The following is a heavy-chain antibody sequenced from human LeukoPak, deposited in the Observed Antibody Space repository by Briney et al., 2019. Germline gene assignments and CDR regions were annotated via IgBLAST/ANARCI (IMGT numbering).Heavy chain of an antibody. CDR1: GYTFTDYY. J-gene: IGHJ4*02. Sequence: ASVKVSCKVSGYTFTDYYMHWVQQAPGKGLEWMGLVDPEDGETIYAEKFQGRVTITADTSTDTAHMELSSLRSEDTAVYYCATEFRIAARPGGDYWGQGTLVTVSS. V-gene: IGHV1-69-2*01. CDR2: VDPEDGET. CDR3: ATEFRIAARPGGDY. D-gene: IGHD6-6*01.